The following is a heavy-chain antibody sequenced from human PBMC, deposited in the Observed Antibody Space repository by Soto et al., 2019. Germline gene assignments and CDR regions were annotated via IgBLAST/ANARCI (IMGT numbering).Heavy chain of an antibody. CDR2: ISAYNGNT. Sequence: ASVKVSCKASGYTFTSYGISWVRQAPGQGLEWMGWISAYNGNTNYAQKLQGRVTMTTDTSTSTAYMELRSLRSDDTAVYYCARAKAARSHYYYYGMDVWGRGTTVTVSS. CDR3: ARAKAARSHYYYYGMDV. J-gene: IGHJ6*02. CDR1: GYTFTSYG. D-gene: IGHD6-6*01. V-gene: IGHV1-18*01.